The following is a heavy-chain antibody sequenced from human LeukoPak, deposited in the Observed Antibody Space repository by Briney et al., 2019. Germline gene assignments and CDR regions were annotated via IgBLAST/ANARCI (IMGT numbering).Heavy chain of an antibody. CDR3: ARTSSYLVHYYMDV. Sequence: NPSETLSLTCTVSGGSFSNTNYNWGWVRQPPGKGLEWIGSTYYSGITFYNPSLKSRVIISVNTSTNQFSLKMSSVTAADTAIYYCARTSSYLVHYYMDVWGRGTTVTVSS. D-gene: IGHD6-6*01. V-gene: IGHV4-39*01. CDR1: GGSFSNTNYN. CDR2: TYYSGIT. J-gene: IGHJ6*03.